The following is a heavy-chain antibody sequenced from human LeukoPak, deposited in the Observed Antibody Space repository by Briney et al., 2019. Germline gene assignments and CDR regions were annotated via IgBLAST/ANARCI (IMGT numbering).Heavy chain of an antibody. Sequence: SETLSLTCTVSGGSISSYYWSWIRQPPGKGLEWIGYIYYSGSTNYNPSLKSRVTISVDTSKNQFSLKLSSVTAADTAVYYCAGGELWFGEFDYWGQGTLVTVSS. CDR1: GGSISSYY. CDR3: AGGELWFGEFDY. V-gene: IGHV4-59*01. J-gene: IGHJ4*02. CDR2: IYYSGST. D-gene: IGHD3-10*01.